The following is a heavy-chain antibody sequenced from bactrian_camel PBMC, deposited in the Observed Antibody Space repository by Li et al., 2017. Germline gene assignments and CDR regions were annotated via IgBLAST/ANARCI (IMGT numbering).Heavy chain of an antibody. J-gene: IGHJ6*01. D-gene: IGHD2*01. V-gene: IGHV3-2*01. Sequence: HVQLVESGGGSVQTGSSLTLSCIESGNTYSATYIGWFRQSPGKGLEWVASLHTSGGSVHYADSVGGRFAISKDNAKNMLYLMMSSLKPEDTAMYNCAADLGRCPPGTWYFGFWRQGTQVTVS. CDR2: LHTSGGSV. CDR3: AADLGRCPPGTWYFGF. CDR1: GNTYSATY.